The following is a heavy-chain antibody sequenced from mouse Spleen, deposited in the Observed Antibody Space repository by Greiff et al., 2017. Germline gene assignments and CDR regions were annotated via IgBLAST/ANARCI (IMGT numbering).Heavy chain of an antibody. Sequence: QVQLQQPGAELVKPGASVKLSCKASGYTFTSYWMHWVKQRPGQGLEWIGEIDPSDSYTNYNQKFKGKATLTVDKSSSTAYMQLSSLTSEDSAVYYCARRAIYGSSYDYWGQGTLVTVSA. J-gene: IGHJ3*01. CDR3: ARRAIYGSSYDY. CDR2: IDPSDSYT. CDR1: GYTFTSYW. V-gene: IGHV1-69*02. D-gene: IGHD1-1*01.